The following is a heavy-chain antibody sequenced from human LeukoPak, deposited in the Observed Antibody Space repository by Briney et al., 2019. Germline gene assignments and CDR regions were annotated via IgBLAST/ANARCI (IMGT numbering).Heavy chain of an antibody. CDR3: AREGGGYPYRNGWHFDH. Sequence: ASVKVSCKASGYTFTTYPINWVRQAPGQGLEWMGWIDTNTGSPTYAQGFTGRFVFSLDTSVSTAYLQISSLKADDTAVYYCAREGGGYPYRNGWHFDHWGQGALVTVSS. D-gene: IGHD6-19*01. CDR1: GYTFTTYP. V-gene: IGHV7-4-1*02. J-gene: IGHJ4*02. CDR2: IDTNTGSP.